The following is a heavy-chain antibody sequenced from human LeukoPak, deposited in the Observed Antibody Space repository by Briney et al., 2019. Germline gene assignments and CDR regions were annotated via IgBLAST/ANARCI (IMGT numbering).Heavy chain of an antibody. V-gene: IGHV1-2*02. Sequence: ASVKVSCKTSGYTFTAYYIHWVRQAPGQGLEWMGWMYPNDGGTSYAQRFQGRVTMTRDTSISTAYMELSRLRSDDMAVYYCATEATVEGYWGQGTLVTVSS. CDR2: MYPNDGGT. J-gene: IGHJ4*02. CDR3: ATEATVEGY. CDR1: GYTFTAYY. D-gene: IGHD1-26*01.